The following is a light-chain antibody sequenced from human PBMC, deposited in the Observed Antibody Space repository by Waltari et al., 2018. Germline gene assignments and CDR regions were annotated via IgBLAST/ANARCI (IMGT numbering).Light chain of an antibody. CDR3: NSRDSSGNHP. V-gene: IGLV3-19*01. CDR1: RLRSYY. J-gene: IGLJ1*01. CDR2: GKN. Sequence: SSELTQDPAVSVALGQTVRIQCQGDRLRSYYASWYQQKPGQAPVLVIYGKNNRPSGIPDRFSGSSSGNTASLTITGAQAEDEADYYCNSRDSSGNHPFGTGTKVTVL.